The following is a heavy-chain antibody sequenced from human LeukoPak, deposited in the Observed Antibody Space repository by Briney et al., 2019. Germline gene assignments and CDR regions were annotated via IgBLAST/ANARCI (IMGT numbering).Heavy chain of an antibody. CDR2: ISSSSSTI. CDR1: GFTFSSYS. CDR3: AREFGDTAWGYYYMDV. J-gene: IGHJ6*03. Sequence: GGSLRLSCAASGFTFSSYSMNWVRQAPGKGLEWVSYISSSSSTIYYADSVKGRFTISRDNAKNSLYLQMNSLRAEDTAVYYCAREFGDTAWGYYYMDVWGKGTTVTVSS. V-gene: IGHV3-48*01. D-gene: IGHD5-18*01.